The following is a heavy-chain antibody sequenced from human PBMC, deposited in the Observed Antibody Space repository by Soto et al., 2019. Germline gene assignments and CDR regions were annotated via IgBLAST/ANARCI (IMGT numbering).Heavy chain of an antibody. CDR2: IYYSGST. J-gene: IGHJ5*02. Sequence: SETLSLTCTVSGGSVSSGSYYWSWIRQPPGKGLEWIGYIYYSGSTNYNPSLKSRVTISVDTSKDQFSLKLSSVTAADTAVYYCARGEGWFDPWGQGTLVTVSS. CDR3: ARGEGWFDP. V-gene: IGHV4-61*01. CDR1: GGSVSSGSYY.